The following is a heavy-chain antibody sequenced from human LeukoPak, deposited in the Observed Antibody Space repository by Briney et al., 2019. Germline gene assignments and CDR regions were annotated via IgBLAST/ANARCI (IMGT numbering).Heavy chain of an antibody. J-gene: IGHJ4*02. V-gene: IGHV3-74*01. CDR2: INPGGSSI. CDR1: GFTFSIYW. Sequence: PGGSLRLSCAASGFTFSIYWMHWVRQVPGKGLVWVARINPGGSSITYADSVKGRFTISRDNAKNTLYLQMDSLRAEDTGVYYCARSNQADDYWGQGTLVTVPS. CDR3: ARSNQADDY. D-gene: IGHD1-14*01.